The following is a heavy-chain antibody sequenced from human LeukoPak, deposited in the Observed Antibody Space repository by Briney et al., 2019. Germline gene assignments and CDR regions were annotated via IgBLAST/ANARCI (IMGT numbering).Heavy chain of an antibody. CDR1: GFTFSSYS. CDR3: ARVQYYYDSSGYYSDY. D-gene: IGHD3-22*01. V-gene: IGHV3-21*01. CDR2: ISSSSSYI. J-gene: IGHJ4*02. Sequence: GSLRLSCAASGFTFSSYSMNWVRQAPGKWLEWVSSISSSSSYIYYADSVKGRFTISRDNAKNSLYLQMNSLRAEDTAVYYCARVQYYYDSSGYYSDYWGQGTLVTVSS.